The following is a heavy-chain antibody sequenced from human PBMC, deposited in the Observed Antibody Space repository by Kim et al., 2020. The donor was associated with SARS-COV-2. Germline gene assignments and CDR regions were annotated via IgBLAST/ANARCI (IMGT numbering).Heavy chain of an antibody. CDR3: ARVRVQIVVVVAATVGYFDY. CDR2: IYHSGST. V-gene: IGHV4-4*02. Sequence: SETLSLTCAVSGGSISSSNWWSWVRQPPGKGLEWIGEIYHSGSTNYNPSLKSRVTISVDKSKNQFSLKLSSVTAADTAVYYCARVRVQIVVVVAATVGYFDYWGQGTLVTVSS. J-gene: IGHJ4*02. CDR1: GGSISSSNW. D-gene: IGHD2-15*01.